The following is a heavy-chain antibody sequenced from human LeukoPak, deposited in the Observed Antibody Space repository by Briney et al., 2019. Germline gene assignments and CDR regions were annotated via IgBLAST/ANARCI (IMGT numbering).Heavy chain of an antibody. CDR2: LHCGGSST. J-gene: IGHJ4*02. D-gene: IGHD3-22*01. V-gene: IGHV3-74*01. Sequence: GGSLSLSCSASGFTFCSYWMHWLRQAPGKGLVGVSRLHCGGSSTSYADSVRGRFTISRDDAKSTLYLQMNSLRAEDTAVYYCARSGWPYYFDYWGQGTLVTVSS. CDR1: GFTFCSYW. CDR3: ARSGWPYYFDY.